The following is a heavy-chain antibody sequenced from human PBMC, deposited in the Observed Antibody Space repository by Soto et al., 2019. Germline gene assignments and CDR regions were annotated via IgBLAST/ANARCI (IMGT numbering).Heavy chain of an antibody. V-gene: IGHV1-69*13. D-gene: IGHD3-22*01. CDR1: GGTFSSYA. CDR2: IIPIFGTA. Sequence: SVKVSCKASGGTFSSYAISWVRQAPGQGLEWMGGIIPIFGTANYAQKFQGRVTITADESTSTAYMELSSLRSEDTAIYYCASQDYDKSVYYFDYWGRGTLVTVSS. CDR3: ASQDYDKSVYYFDY. J-gene: IGHJ4*02.